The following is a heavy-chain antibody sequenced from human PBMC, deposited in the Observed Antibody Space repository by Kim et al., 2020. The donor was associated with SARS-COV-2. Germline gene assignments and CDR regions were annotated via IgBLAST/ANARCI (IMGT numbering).Heavy chain of an antibody. J-gene: IGHJ4*02. D-gene: IGHD3-22*01. V-gene: IGHV3-30*02. CDR3: AKGRYYYDSSGYYPRGDY. Sequence: KGRFTISRDNSKNTLYLQMNCLRAEDTAVYYCAKGRYYYDSSGYYPRGDYWGQGTLVTVSS.